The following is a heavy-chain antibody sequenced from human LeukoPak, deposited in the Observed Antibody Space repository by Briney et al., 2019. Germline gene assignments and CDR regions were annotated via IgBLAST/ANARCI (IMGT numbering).Heavy chain of an antibody. D-gene: IGHD1-1*01. CDR3: ARMSGKAIQVFDY. J-gene: IGHJ4*02. Sequence: GGSLRLSCAASGFTFSSYSMNWVRQAPGKGLEWVSYISSSGSTIYYADSVKGRFTISRDNAKNSLYLQMNSLRAEDTAVYYCARMSGKAIQVFDYWGQGTLVTVSS. V-gene: IGHV3-48*01. CDR2: ISSSGSTI. CDR1: GFTFSSYS.